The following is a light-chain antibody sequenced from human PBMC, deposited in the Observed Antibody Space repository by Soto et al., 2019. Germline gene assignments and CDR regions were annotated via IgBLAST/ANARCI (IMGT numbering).Light chain of an antibody. CDR2: DVT. CDR3: SSYAGSNTFV. V-gene: IGLV2-8*01. Sequence: QSVLTQPPSASGSPGQSVTISCTGTSGDIGGYNYVSWYQQHPAKAPKLMIYDVTKRPSGVPDRFSGSRSGNTASLTVSGLQPEDEADYYCSSYAGSNTFVFGTGTKLTVL. CDR1: SGDIGGYNY. J-gene: IGLJ1*01.